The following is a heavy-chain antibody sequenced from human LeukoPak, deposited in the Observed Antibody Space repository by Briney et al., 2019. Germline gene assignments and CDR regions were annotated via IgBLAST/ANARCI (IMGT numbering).Heavy chain of an antibody. CDR1: GGTFSSYA. CDR2: IIPIFGTA. J-gene: IGHJ4*02. D-gene: IGHD6-19*01. CDR3: AAYSSGWDPPQLDY. V-gene: IGHV1-69*13. Sequence: SVKVSCKASGGTFSSYAISWVRQAPGQGLEWMGGIIPIFGTANYAQKFQGRVTITADESTNTAYMELSSLRSEDTAVYYCAAYSSGWDPPQLDYWGQGTLVTVSS.